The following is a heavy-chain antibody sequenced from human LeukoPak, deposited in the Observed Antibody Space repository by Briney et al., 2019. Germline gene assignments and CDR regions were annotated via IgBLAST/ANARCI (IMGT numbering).Heavy chain of an antibody. V-gene: IGHV3-66*01. CDR3: ARFTMTRTPDAFDI. Sequence: GGSLRLSCAASGFTVSSNYMSWVRQAPGKGLEWVSVIYSGGSTYYAYSVKGRFTISRDNSKNTLYLQMNSLRAEDTAVYYCARFTMTRTPDAFDIWGQGTMVTVSS. J-gene: IGHJ3*02. CDR2: IYSGGST. CDR1: GFTVSSNY. D-gene: IGHD3-22*01.